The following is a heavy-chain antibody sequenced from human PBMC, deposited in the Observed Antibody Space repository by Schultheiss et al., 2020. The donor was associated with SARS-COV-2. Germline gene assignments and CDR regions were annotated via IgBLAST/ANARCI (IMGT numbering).Heavy chain of an antibody. CDR1: GGSISRSGYY. J-gene: IGHJ6*02. CDR3: ARGYRYFYYAMDV. D-gene: IGHD5-18*01. V-gene: IGHV4-31*03. Sequence: SETLSLTCTVSGGSISRSGYYWGWIRQSPGKGLEWIGYIYYSGSTYYNPSLKSRVTISGDTSKNQFSLKMSSVTAADTAVYYCARGYRYFYYAMDVWGQGTTVTVSS. CDR2: IYYSGST.